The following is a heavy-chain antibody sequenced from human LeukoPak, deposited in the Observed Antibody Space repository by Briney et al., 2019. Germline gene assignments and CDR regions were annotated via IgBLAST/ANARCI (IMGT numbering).Heavy chain of an antibody. J-gene: IGHJ4*02. CDR3: AILPARDTYYYDSSGYYRPGVH. V-gene: IGHV4-39*07. CDR1: GGAISSSHYY. Sequence: PSEALSLTCTVSGGAISSSHYYWGWIRQPPGKGLEWIGSIYYSGRTSYNSSLKSRVTISVDTSKNQFSLKLSSVTAADTAVYYCAILPARDTYYYDSSGYYRPGVHWGQGTLVTVSS. CDR2: IYYSGRT. D-gene: IGHD3-22*01.